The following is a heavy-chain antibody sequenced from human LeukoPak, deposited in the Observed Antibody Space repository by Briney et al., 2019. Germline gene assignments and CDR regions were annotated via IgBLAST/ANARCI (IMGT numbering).Heavy chain of an antibody. CDR1: GGSISSYY. Sequence: SETLSLTCTVSGGSISSYYWSWIRQPAGKGLEWIGRIYTSGSTTYNPSLKSRVTISVDTSKNQFSLELTSVTAADTAFYYCARSAYGDHFDYWGQGTLVTVSS. D-gene: IGHD4-17*01. CDR2: IYTSGST. J-gene: IGHJ4*02. CDR3: ARSAYGDHFDY. V-gene: IGHV4-4*07.